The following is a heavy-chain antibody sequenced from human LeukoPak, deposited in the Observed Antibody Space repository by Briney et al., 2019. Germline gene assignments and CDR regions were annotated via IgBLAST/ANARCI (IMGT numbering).Heavy chain of an antibody. J-gene: IGHJ4*02. V-gene: IGHV3-7*01. Sequence: PGESLRLSCAASGFTFSNYWMSGVRQAPGRGLXXVAKIKQDGSETYYVDSVKGRFTISRDNAKNSLFLQMNSLTAEDTAVYYCARKGGTRGPLNYWGQGTLVTVSS. CDR3: ARKGGTRGPLNY. CDR1: GFTFSNYW. CDR2: IKQDGSET. D-gene: IGHD2-8*01.